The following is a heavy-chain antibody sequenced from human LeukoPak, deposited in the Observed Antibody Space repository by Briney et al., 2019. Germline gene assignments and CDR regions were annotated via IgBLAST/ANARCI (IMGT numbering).Heavy chain of an antibody. D-gene: IGHD2-15*01. CDR3: ARDQIGYCSGGSCYPFDY. CDR1: GVTLSSYG. Sequence: GGSLRLSCAASGVTLSSYGMHWVRQAPGKGLEWVAVIWYDGSNKYYADSVKGRFTISRDNSKNTLYLQMNSLRAEDTAVYYCARDQIGYCSGGSCYPFDYWGQGTLVTVSS. V-gene: IGHV3-33*08. J-gene: IGHJ4*02. CDR2: IWYDGSNK.